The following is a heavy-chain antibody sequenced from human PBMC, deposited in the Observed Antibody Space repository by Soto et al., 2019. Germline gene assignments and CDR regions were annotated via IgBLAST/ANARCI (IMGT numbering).Heavy chain of an antibody. CDR2: IYYSGST. J-gene: IGHJ4*02. CDR3: ARAVCSSTSCYKLELPLDY. D-gene: IGHD2-2*01. V-gene: IGHV4-59*01. Sequence: SETLSLTCTVSGGSISSYYWSWIRQPPGKGLEWIGYIYYSGSTNYNPSLKSRVTIPVDTSKNQFSLKLSSVTAADTAVYYCARAVCSSTSCYKLELPLDYWGQGTLVTVSS. CDR1: GGSISSYY.